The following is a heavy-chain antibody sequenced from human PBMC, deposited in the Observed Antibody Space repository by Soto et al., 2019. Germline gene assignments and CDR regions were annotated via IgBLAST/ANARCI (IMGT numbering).Heavy chain of an antibody. CDR2: VSFDERIK. V-gene: IGHV3-30*04. J-gene: IGHJ5*02. Sequence: QVQLVESGGGVVQPGRSLRLSCAASGVTFTSYAMHWVRQAPGKGLEWVAVVSFDERIKYYADSVKGRFTISRDISKNTLFQQINSLRPDDTAVYYCARVADSDWTGGWFGPWGQGTLVTVSS. D-gene: IGHD6-19*01. CDR1: GVTFTSYA. CDR3: ARVADSDWTGGWFGP.